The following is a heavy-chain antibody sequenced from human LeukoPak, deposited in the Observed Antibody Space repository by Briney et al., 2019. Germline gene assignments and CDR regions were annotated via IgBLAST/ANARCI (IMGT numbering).Heavy chain of an antibody. V-gene: IGHV4-34*01. CDR3: ARGSGYSYGYASRY. J-gene: IGHJ4*02. CDR1: GGSFSGYY. Sequence: SETLSLTCAVYGGSFSGYYWSWIRQPPGKGLEWIGEINHSGSTNYNPSLKSRVTISVDTSKNQFSLKLSSVTAADTVVYYCARGSGYSYGYASRYWGQGTLVTVSS. D-gene: IGHD5-18*01. CDR2: INHSGST.